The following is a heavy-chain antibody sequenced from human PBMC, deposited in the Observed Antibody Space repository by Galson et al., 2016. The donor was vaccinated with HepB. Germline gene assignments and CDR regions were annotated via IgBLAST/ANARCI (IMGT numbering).Heavy chain of an antibody. CDR1: GGSMSDNSW. D-gene: IGHD1-7*01. Sequence: ETLSLTCAVSGGSMSDNSWWAWVRQSPRKDLEWIGEIYQTGTAHYNPSFTSRATISIDKSNNQISLRLESVTAADTAVYYCTRGTLGTTATMAFDYWGQGTLVSVSS. CDR3: TRGTLGTTATMAFDY. CDR2: IYQTGTA. J-gene: IGHJ4*02. V-gene: IGHV4-4*02.